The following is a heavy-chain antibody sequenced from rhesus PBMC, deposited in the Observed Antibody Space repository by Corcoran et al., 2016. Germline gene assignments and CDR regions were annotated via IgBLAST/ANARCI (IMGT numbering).Heavy chain of an antibody. Sequence: QVQLQESGPGVVKPSATLSLSCAVSGRYIRSGYDVSRLRQHPGKGLEWVGYIYGSSGSTNYNPSLKNRVTISKDASKNQFSLKLSSVTAADTAVYYCASLLYYGSGYGLDSWGQGVVVTVSS. V-gene: IGHV4-76*01. CDR1: GRYIRSGYD. D-gene: IGHD3-28*01. CDR2: IYGSSGST. J-gene: IGHJ6*01. CDR3: ASLLYYGSGYGLDS.